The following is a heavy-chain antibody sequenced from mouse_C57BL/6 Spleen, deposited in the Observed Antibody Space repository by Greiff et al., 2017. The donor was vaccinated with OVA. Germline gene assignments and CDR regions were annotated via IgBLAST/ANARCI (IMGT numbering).Heavy chain of an antibody. D-gene: IGHD1-1*01. V-gene: IGHV10-1*01. J-gene: IGHJ1*03. CDR3: VRLSTTVVAAPHWYFDV. Sequence: EVQRVESGGGLVQPKGSLKLSCAASGFSFNTYAMNWVRQAPGKGLEWVARIRSKSNNYATYYADSVKDRFTISRDDSESMLYLQMNNLKTEDTAMYYCVRLSTTVVAAPHWYFDVWGTGTTVTVSS. CDR2: IRSKSNNYAT. CDR1: GFSFNTYA.